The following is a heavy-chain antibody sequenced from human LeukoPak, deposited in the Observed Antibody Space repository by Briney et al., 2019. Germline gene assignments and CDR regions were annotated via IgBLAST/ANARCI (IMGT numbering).Heavy chain of an antibody. V-gene: IGHV5-51*01. Sequence: GESLKISCKGSGYTFTISWIGWVRQMPGKGLEWMAIIYPSDSDTTYSPSFQGQVTISADKSINTAYLQWSSLQAPDTAMYYCARLYGRYFDYWGQGTLVTVSS. CDR3: ARLYGRYFDY. D-gene: IGHD2-8*01. J-gene: IGHJ4*02. CDR1: GYTFTISW. CDR2: IYPSDSDT.